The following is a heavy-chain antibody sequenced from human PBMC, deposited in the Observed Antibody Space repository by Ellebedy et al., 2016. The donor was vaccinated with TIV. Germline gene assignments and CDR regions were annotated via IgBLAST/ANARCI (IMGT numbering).Heavy chain of an antibody. CDR2: IIPIFGTA. CDR1: GGTFSSYA. V-gene: IGHV1-69*13. D-gene: IGHD2-21*02. Sequence: AASVKVSCKASGGTFSSYAISWVRQAPGQGLEWMGGIIPIFGTANYAQKFQGRVTITADESTSTAYMELSSLRSEDTAVYYCARDPYCGGDCYSAYFQHWGQGTLVTVSS. CDR3: ARDPYCGGDCYSAYFQH. J-gene: IGHJ1*01.